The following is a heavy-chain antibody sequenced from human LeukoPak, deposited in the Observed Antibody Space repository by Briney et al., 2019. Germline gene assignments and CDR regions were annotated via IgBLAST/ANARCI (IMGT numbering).Heavy chain of an antibody. J-gene: IGHJ4*02. V-gene: IGHV7-4-1*02. D-gene: IGHD6-19*01. Sequence: GASVKVSCKASGYTFTSYAMNWVRQAPGQGLEWMGWINTNTGNPTYAQGFTGRFVFSLDTSVSTAYLQISSLKAEDTAVYYCARSPYSSGWYYFDYWGQGTLVTVSS. CDR3: ARSPYSSGWYYFDY. CDR1: GYTFTSYA. CDR2: INTNTGNP.